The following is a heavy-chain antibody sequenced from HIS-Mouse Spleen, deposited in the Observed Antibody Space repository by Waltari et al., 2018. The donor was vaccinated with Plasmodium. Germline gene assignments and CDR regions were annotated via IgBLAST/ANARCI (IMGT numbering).Heavy chain of an antibody. D-gene: IGHD5-12*01. J-gene: IGHJ3*02. CDR3: AKGSFIGSGYDPWAFDI. Sequence: QVQLVESGGGGVQPGRSLSLSCAASGFTFSSYGMHWARQAPGKGLEWVAVISYDGSNKYYADSVKGRFTISRDNSKNTLYLQMNSLRAEDTAVYYCAKGSFIGSGYDPWAFDIWGQGTMVTVSS. V-gene: IGHV3-30*18. CDR1: GFTFSSYG. CDR2: ISYDGSNK.